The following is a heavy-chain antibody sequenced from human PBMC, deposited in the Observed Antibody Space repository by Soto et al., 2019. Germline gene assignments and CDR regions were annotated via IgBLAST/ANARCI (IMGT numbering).Heavy chain of an antibody. CDR1: GYTFTSYD. Sequence: QVQLVQSGAEVKKPGASVKVSCKASGYTFTSYDINWVRQATGQGLEWMGWMNPNSGNTGYAQKFQSSVPMTKNPSISTAYMELSSLRSEDTAVYYCASQRSGMDVWGQGTTVTVSS. CDR2: MNPNSGNT. V-gene: IGHV1-8*01. CDR3: ASQRSGMDV. J-gene: IGHJ6*02.